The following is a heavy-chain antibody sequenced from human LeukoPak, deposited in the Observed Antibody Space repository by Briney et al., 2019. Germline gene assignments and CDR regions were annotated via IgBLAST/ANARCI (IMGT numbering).Heavy chain of an antibody. D-gene: IGHD2-2*01. V-gene: IGHV3-48*01. J-gene: IGHJ2*01. CDR1: GFTFSSQS. CDR2: ISSSSSTL. Sequence: GGSLRLSCAASGFTFSSQSMNWVRQAPGKGPEWVSYISSSSSTLYYADSVKGRFTISRDNAKNLLYLQMDSLRAGDTAVYYCAKTSPYQLSFDLWGRGTLVTVSS. CDR3: AKTSPYQLSFDL.